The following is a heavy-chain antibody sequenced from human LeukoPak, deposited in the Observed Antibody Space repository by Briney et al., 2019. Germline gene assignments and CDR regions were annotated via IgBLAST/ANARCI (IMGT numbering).Heavy chain of an antibody. CDR1: GFTFSDYY. CDR2: ISGSTSII. J-gene: IGHJ4*02. CDR3: ARGLYFGSNPFDY. D-gene: IGHD1-26*01. V-gene: IGHV3-11*01. Sequence: PGGSLRLSCAASGFTFSDYYMSWIRQAPGKGLEWVSFISGSTSIIYYADSVKGRFTISRDNTKNSLYLQMNSLRAEDTAVYYCARGLYFGSNPFDYWGQGALVTVSS.